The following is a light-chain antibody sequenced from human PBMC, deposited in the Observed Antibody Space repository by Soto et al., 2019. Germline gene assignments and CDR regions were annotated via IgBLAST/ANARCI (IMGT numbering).Light chain of an antibody. Sequence: DIQMTQSPSSVSASVGDRVTITCRASQDINKWLAWYQQKPGLAPNLVIYTASRLHGGGPSRFSGSASGTDFTLTISSLQPEDVATYYCQQYNTYSWTFGPGTKVDIK. CDR1: QDINKW. J-gene: IGKJ1*01. CDR2: TAS. V-gene: IGKV1D-16*01. CDR3: QQYNTYSWT.